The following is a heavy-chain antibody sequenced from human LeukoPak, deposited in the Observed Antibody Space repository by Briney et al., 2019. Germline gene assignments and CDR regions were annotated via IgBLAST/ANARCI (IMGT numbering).Heavy chain of an antibody. V-gene: IGHV1-18*01. CDR3: ARGRTHRRLWLGESTGGPFDY. D-gene: IGHD3-10*01. CDR2: ISAYNGNT. Sequence: ASVKVSCKASGYTFTSYGISWVRQAPGQGLEWMGWISAYNGNTNYAQKFQGRVTMTIDTSTSTLYMELRSLRSDDTAVYYCARGRTHRRLWLGESTGGPFDYWGQGTLVTVSS. CDR1: GYTFTSYG. J-gene: IGHJ4*02.